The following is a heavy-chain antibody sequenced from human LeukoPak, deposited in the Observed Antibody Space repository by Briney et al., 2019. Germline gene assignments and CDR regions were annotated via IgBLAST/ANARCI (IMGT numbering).Heavy chain of an antibody. CDR2: IIPVFGTT. CDR3: AREAGIAITGTIWYFDL. J-gene: IGHJ2*01. CDR1: GGTFSTDA. V-gene: IGHV1-69*06. Sequence: ASVKVSCKASGGTFSTDALAWVRQVPGQGPEWMGRIIPVFGTTNHAETFQGRVTITADISTSTAYMQLSSLRSEDTAVYYCAREAGIAITGTIWYFDLWGRGTLVTVSS. D-gene: IGHD1/OR15-1a*01.